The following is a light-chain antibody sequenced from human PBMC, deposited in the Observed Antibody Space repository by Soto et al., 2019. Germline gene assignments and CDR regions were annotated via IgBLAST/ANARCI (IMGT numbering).Light chain of an antibody. J-gene: IGLJ2*01. CDR3: CSYAGSSTVV. V-gene: IGLV2-23*02. CDR1: SSDVGNYNF. Sequence: QSVLTQPASVSGSPGQSITFSCTGTSSDVGNYNFVSWYQQHPGKAPKLMIYEVSKRPSGVSYRFSGSKSGNTASLTISGLQAEDEADYYCCSYAGSSTVVFGGGTQLTVL. CDR2: EVS.